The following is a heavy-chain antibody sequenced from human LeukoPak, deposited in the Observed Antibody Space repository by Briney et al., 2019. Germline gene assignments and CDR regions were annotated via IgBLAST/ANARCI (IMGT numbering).Heavy chain of an antibody. Sequence: GGSLTLSCTASGMMFSSYEMYWVRQAPGKGLQWISYISSSGNTRKYADSVKGRFTISRDNAKKSLQLEMSGLRGDDSAIYYCASAMLASDSSGYYTSGYFEHWGQGTLVSVSS. D-gene: IGHD3-22*01. CDR1: GMMFSSYE. CDR3: ASAMLASDSSGYYTSGYFEH. V-gene: IGHV3-48*03. J-gene: IGHJ4*02. CDR2: ISSSGNTR.